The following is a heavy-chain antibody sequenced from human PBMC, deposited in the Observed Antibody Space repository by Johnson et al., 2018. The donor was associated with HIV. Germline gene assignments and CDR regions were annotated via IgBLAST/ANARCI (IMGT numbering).Heavy chain of an antibody. J-gene: IGHJ3*02. CDR1: GFTFSSYA. CDR3: TTDVPGGPYYNAFDI. V-gene: IGHV3-23*04. Sequence: VQLVESGGGLVQPGGSLRLSCAASGFTFSSYAMSWVRQAPGKGLEWVSALSGTGDSTYYADSVKGRFTISRDNSKNTLYLQMNSLKTEDTALYYCTTDVPGGPYYNAFDIWGQGTMVTVSS. CDR2: LSGTGDST. D-gene: IGHD1-26*01.